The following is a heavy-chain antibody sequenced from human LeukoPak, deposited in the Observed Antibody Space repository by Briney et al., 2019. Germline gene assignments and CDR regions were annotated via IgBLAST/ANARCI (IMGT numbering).Heavy chain of an antibody. Sequence: GGSLRLSCAASGFTFSDYYMSWIRQAPGKGLEWVSYISSSGSTIYYADSVKGRFTISRDNAKNSLYLQMNSLRAEDTAVYYCARSNYYGSGSYYSPHFDYWGQGTLVTVSS. CDR3: ARSNYYGSGSYYSPHFDY. J-gene: IGHJ4*02. CDR1: GFTFSDYY. V-gene: IGHV3-11*04. CDR2: ISSSGSTI. D-gene: IGHD3-10*01.